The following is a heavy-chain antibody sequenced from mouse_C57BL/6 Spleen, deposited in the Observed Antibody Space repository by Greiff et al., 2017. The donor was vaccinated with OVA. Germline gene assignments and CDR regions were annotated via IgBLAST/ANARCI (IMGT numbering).Heavy chain of an antibody. V-gene: IGHV2-5*01. D-gene: IGHD2-5*01. J-gene: IGHJ2*01. Sequence: VKVVASGPGLLQPSQCLSITCPVSGFSLTSYGVHWVRHSPGKCLEWLGVIWRGGSTDYNAAFMSRLSITKDNSKSQVFFKMNSLQADDTAIYYCAKNSNYYFDYWGQGTTLTVSS. CDR3: AKNSNYYFDY. CDR2: IWRGGST. CDR1: GFSLTSYG.